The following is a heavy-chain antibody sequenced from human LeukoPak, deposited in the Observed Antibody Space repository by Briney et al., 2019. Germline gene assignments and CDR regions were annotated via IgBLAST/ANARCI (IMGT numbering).Heavy chain of an antibody. CDR2: IKSDGSEI. J-gene: IGHJ6*04. Sequence: GGSLRLSCAASGMTFRSHWMTWVRQTTGKGLQWLATIKSDGSEIYYLDSVKGRFTISRDNAKNSLYLQMNSLRAEDTAVYYCAELGITMIGGVWGKGTTVTISS. CDR3: AELGITMIGGV. D-gene: IGHD3-10*02. CDR1: GMTFRSHW. V-gene: IGHV3-7*01.